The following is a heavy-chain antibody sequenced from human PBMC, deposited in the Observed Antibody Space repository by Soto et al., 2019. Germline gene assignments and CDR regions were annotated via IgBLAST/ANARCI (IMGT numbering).Heavy chain of an antibody. V-gene: IGHV3-23*01. CDR2: ISGSGGST. CDR3: AKDRVHDYVWGSYRNDDAFDI. J-gene: IGHJ3*02. Sequence: EVQLLESGGGLVQPGGSLRLACAASGFTFSSYAMSWVRQAPGKGLEWVSAISGSGGSTYYADSVKGRFTISRDNSKNTLYQQMNSLRAEDTAVYYCAKDRVHDYVWGSYRNDDAFDIWGQGTMVTVSS. D-gene: IGHD3-16*02. CDR1: GFTFSSYA.